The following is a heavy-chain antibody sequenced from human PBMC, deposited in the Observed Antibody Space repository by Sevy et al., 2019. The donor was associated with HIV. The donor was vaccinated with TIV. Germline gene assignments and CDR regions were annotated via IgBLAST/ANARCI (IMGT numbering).Heavy chain of an antibody. V-gene: IGHV3-74*03. J-gene: IGHJ4*02. CDR3: SRARGITGTTGFDY. Sequence: WGCLRLSCAASGFTFSSYWMHWVRQAPGKGLVRVSRINGDGSSTTYADSVKGRFTISRYNAKNTLYLQMNSLRAEDTAVYYCSRARGITGTTGFDYWGQGTLVTVSS. CDR1: GFTFSSYW. CDR2: INGDGSST. D-gene: IGHD1-20*01.